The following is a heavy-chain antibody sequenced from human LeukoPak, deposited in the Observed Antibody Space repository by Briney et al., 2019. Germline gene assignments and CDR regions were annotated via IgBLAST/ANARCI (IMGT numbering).Heavy chain of an antibody. CDR3: AKDGAWLRFDD. Sequence: GGSLRLSCAASGFTFSSYAMSWVRQAPGKGLVWVSGISPGGGPTYYADSVKGRFTISRDDSKNTLYLQMNNLRAEDTAVYYCAKDGAWLRFDDWGQGALVTVSS. J-gene: IGHJ4*02. CDR1: GFTFSSYA. V-gene: IGHV3-23*01. CDR2: ISPGGGPT. D-gene: IGHD5-12*01.